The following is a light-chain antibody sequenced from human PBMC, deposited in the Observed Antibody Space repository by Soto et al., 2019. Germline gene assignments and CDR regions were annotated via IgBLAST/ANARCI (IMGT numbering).Light chain of an antibody. CDR1: GSDVGGYNY. CDR2: EVS. V-gene: IGLV2-14*01. CDR3: SSYTSSSFVV. Sequence: QSALTQPASVSGSPGQSITISCTGTGSDVGGYNYVSWYQQHPGKAPKLMIYEVSNRPSGVSNRFSGSKSGNTASLTISGLQAEDEADYYCSSYTSSSFVVFGGGTKLTVL. J-gene: IGLJ2*01.